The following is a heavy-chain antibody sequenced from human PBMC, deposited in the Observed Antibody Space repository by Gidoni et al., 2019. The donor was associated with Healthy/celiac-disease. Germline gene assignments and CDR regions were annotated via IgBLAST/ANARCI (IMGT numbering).Heavy chain of an antibody. V-gene: IGHV4-61*01. CDR2: IYYSGST. Sequence: QVQLQESGPGLVKPSETLSLTCTVSGGSVSSGSYYWSWIRQPPGKGLEWIGYIYYSGSTNYNPSLKSRVTISVDTSKNQFSLNLSSVTAADTAVYYCASYGDYVAFDIWGQGTMVTVSS. CDR3: ASYGDYVAFDI. CDR1: GGSVSSGSYY. D-gene: IGHD4-17*01. J-gene: IGHJ3*02.